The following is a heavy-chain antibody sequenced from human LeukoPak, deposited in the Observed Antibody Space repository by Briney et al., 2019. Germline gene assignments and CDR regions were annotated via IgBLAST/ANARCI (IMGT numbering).Heavy chain of an antibody. CDR2: IRYDGSNK. CDR3: AKDHDYGDYNWFDP. J-gene: IGHJ5*02. D-gene: IGHD4-17*01. Sequence: PGGSLRLSCAASGFTFSSYGMHWVRQAPGKGLEWVAFIRYDGSNKYYADSVKGRFTISRDNSKNTLYLQMNSLRAEDTAVHYCAKDHDYGDYNWFDPWGQGTLVTVSS. V-gene: IGHV3-30*02. CDR1: GFTFSSYG.